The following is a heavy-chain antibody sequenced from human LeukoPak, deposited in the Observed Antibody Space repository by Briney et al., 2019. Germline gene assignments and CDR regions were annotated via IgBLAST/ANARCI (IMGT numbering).Heavy chain of an antibody. D-gene: IGHD5-12*01. J-gene: IGHJ4*02. CDR1: GFTFRSYE. CDR3: AKSQLGYDLLEAFDY. Sequence: PGGSLRLSCEDSGFTFRSYEMNWVRQAPGKGLEWIAYLSSSGSAFSYADSVKGRFTIARDNAKNSVYLEMNSLRADDTAIYYCAKSQLGYDLLEAFDYWGQGTLVTVSS. V-gene: IGHV3-48*03. CDR2: LSSSGSAF.